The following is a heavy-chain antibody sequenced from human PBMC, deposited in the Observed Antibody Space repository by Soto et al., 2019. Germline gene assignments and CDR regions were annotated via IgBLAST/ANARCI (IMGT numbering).Heavy chain of an antibody. J-gene: IGHJ4*02. CDR1: GFTFDDYA. CDR2: ISWNSGSI. V-gene: IGHV3-9*01. CDR3: AKEVDSSGYDY. Sequence: GGSLRLSCAASGFTFDDYAMHWVRQAPGKGLEWVSGISWNSGSIGYADSVKGRFTISRDNAKNSLYLQMNSLRAEDTALYYCAKEVDSSGYDYWGQGTLVTVSS. D-gene: IGHD3-22*01.